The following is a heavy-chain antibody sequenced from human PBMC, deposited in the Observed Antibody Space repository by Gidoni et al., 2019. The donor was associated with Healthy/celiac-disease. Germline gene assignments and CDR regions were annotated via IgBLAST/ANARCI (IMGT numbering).Heavy chain of an antibody. CDR1: GFTFSSYA. D-gene: IGHD3-3*01. V-gene: IGHV3-30*01. J-gene: IGHJ6*02. CDR3: ARVGSGKYYYYYGMDV. Sequence: QVQLVESGGGVVQPGRSLSLSCAASGFTFSSYAMHWVRQAPGKGLEWVAVISYDGSNKYYADSVKGRFTISRDNSKNTLYLQMNSLRAEDTAVYYCARVGSGKYYYYYGMDVWGQGTTVTVSS. CDR2: ISYDGSNK.